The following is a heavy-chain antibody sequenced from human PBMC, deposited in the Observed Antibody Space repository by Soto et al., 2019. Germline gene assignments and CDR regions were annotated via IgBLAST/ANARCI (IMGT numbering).Heavy chain of an antibody. D-gene: IGHD3-3*01. CDR2: INAGNGNT. V-gene: IGHV1-3*01. CDR1: GYTFTSYA. CDR3: ARDRYDFWSGFLPVVYYGMDV. Sequence: ASVKVSCKASGYTFTSYAMHWVRQAPGQRLEWMGWINAGNGNTKYSQKFQGRVTITRDTSASTAYMELSSLRSEDTAVYYCARDRYDFWSGFLPVVYYGMDVWGQGTTVNVS. J-gene: IGHJ6*02.